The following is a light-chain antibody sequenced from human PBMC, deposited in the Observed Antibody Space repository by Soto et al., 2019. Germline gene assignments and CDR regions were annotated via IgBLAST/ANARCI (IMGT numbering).Light chain of an antibody. V-gene: IGKV3-15*01. J-gene: IGKJ1*01. Sequence: EKVMTQSPATLSVSPGERATLSCRASQSVNSFLAWYQQRPGQAPRLLIYDASTRATGIPPRFSGSGSGTEFTLTISSLQSEDFAVYYCQQYHDWPPWTFGQGTKLEVK. CDR1: QSVNSF. CDR3: QQYHDWPPWT. CDR2: DAS.